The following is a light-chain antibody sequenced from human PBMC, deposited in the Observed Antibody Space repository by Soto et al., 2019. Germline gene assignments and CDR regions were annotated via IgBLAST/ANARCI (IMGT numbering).Light chain of an antibody. CDR1: QSVSSK. V-gene: IGKV3-15*01. J-gene: IGKJ4*01. CDR3: YQDTNLPPDT. Sequence: TKSVATLSVSTGERDTLSCRASQSVSSKLAWYQQKPGQAPRLLIFGASTRATGIPARFSGSGSGTEFTLTISSLQPEDFGVRYCYQDTNLPPDTFC. CDR2: GAS.